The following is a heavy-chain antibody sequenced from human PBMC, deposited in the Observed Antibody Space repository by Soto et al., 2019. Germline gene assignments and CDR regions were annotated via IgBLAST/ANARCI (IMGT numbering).Heavy chain of an antibody. D-gene: IGHD3-10*01. J-gene: IGHJ1*01. CDR1: GGSISSGGYY. CDR2: IHHSGST. CDR3: VRGVLS. Sequence: QVQLQESCPGLVKASQTLSLTCNVSGGSISSGGYYWTWIRQHPGKGLEWIGNIHHSGSTFFNPSLKSRVSISVDTSKNQFSLKLSSVTAADTAVYFCVRGVLSWGQGTLVTVSS. V-gene: IGHV4-31*03.